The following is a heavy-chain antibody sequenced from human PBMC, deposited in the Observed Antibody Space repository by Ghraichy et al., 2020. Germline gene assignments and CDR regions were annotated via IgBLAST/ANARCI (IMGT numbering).Heavy chain of an antibody. CDR2: IYYSGST. V-gene: IGHV4-39*01. CDR3: ARLEDSSGWYDGDRLRKSFEKPPTIDY. Sequence: SETLSLTCTVSGGSISSSSYYWGWIRQPPGKGLEWIGSIYYSGSTYYNPSLKSRVTISVDTSKNQFSLKLSSVTAADTAVYYCARLEDSSGWYDGDRLRKSFEKPPTIDYWGQGTLVTVSS. J-gene: IGHJ4*02. CDR1: GGSISSSSYY. D-gene: IGHD6-19*01.